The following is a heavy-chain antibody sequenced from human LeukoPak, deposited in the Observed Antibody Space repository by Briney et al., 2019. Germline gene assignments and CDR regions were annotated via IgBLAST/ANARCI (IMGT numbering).Heavy chain of an antibody. CDR3: ARVDGNIAYRPVED. V-gene: IGHV3-7*01. CDR2: INQDGSEI. J-gene: IGHJ4*02. D-gene: IGHD2/OR15-2a*01. CDR1: GFTFSDHW. Sequence: GGPLRLSCTTSGFTFSDHWMSWVRQAPGKGLEWVGNINQDGSEINYLESVKGRLSITRDNAKNSLFLHMNNLRVEDTAKYYCARVDGNIAYRPVEDWGQGTLVTVSS.